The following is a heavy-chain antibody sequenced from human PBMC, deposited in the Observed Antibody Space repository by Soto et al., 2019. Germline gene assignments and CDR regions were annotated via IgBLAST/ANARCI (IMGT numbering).Heavy chain of an antibody. J-gene: IGHJ4*02. CDR3: ARDGYDGSGSQYPAY. CDR2: IYYLGIT. V-gene: IGHV4-59*01. D-gene: IGHD3-10*01. Sequence: PSETLSLTCSVSGGSMSEYFCSWIRQSPWKGLEWIGYIYYLGITDYNPYLESRVTISVDTSKRQFSLRLTSVTAADTAVYYCARDGYDGSGSQYPAYWGPETPVTSPQ. CDR1: GGSMSEYF.